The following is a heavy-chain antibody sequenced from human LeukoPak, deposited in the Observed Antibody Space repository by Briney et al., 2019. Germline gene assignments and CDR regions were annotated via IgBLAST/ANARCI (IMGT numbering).Heavy chain of an antibody. CDR1: GFTFNSYD. V-gene: IGHV3-23*01. CDR3: EKGNWLDN. Sequence: GGSLRLSCTVSGFTFNSYDMIGVRQAPGKGLAWVSGITISGDDTYYAASVKGRFTVSRDNSKNTLYLQMNSLRAHDTAVYHCEKGNWLDNWGQGTLVSVAS. D-gene: IGHD1-1*01. CDR2: ITISGDDT. J-gene: IGHJ4*02.